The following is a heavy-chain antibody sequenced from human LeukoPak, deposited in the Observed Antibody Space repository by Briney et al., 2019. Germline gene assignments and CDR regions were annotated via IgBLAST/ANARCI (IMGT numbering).Heavy chain of an antibody. Sequence: GRSLRLSCAASGFTFGSYGMHWVRQAPGKGLEWVAVISYDGSNKYYADSVKGRFTISRDNAKNSLYLQMNSLRAEDTAVYYCARELSGTPGFDYWGQGTLVTVSS. V-gene: IGHV3-30*03. CDR2: ISYDGSNK. CDR3: ARELSGTPGFDY. CDR1: GFTFGSYG. D-gene: IGHD1-14*01. J-gene: IGHJ4*02.